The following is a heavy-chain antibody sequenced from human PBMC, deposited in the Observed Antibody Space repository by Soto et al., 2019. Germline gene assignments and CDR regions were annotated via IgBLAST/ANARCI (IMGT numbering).Heavy chain of an antibody. Sequence: PGGSLRLSCAASGFTFSDYYMSWIRQAPGKGLEWVSYISSSSSYTNYADSVKGRFTISRDNAKNSLYLQMNSLRAEDTAVYYCARDNDYDSSDPFDYWGQGTLVTVSS. CDR2: ISSSSSYT. D-gene: IGHD3-22*01. V-gene: IGHV3-11*05. CDR3: ARDNDYDSSDPFDY. J-gene: IGHJ4*02. CDR1: GFTFSDYY.